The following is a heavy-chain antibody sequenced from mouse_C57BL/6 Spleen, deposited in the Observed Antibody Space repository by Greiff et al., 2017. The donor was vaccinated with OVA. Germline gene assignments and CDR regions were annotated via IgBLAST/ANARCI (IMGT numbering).Heavy chain of an antibody. J-gene: IGHJ1*03. CDR1: GYSITSGYD. CDR2: ISYSGST. V-gene: IGHV3-1*01. Sequence: EVKVIESGPGMVKPSQSLSLTCTVTGYSITSGYDWHWIRHFPGNKLEWMGYISYSGSTNYNPSLKSRISITHDTSKNHFFLKLNSVTTEDTATYYCARERLNYGSSYPWYFDVWGTGTTVTVSS. CDR3: ARERLNYGSSYPWYFDV. D-gene: IGHD1-1*01.